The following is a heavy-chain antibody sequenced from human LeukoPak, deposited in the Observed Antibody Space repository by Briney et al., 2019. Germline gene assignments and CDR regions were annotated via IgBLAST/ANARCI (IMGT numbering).Heavy chain of an antibody. CDR3: AKQDWNDVHY. D-gene: IGHD1-1*01. CDR1: GFTFSSYA. Sequence: AGSLRLSCAASGFTFSSYARSWVRQAPGKGLEWVSTISGSGGSTYYADSVKGRFTISRNNSKNTLYLQMNSLRAEDTAVYYCAKQDWNDVHYWGQGTLVTVSS. J-gene: IGHJ4*02. CDR2: ISGSGGST. V-gene: IGHV3-23*01.